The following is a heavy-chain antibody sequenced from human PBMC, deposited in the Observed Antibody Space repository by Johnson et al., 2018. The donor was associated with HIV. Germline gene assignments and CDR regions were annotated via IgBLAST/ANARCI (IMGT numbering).Heavy chain of an antibody. CDR2: INWNGGST. V-gene: IGHV3-20*04. CDR1: GFTFDDYG. Sequence: VKLLESGGGVVRPGGSLRLSCAASGFTFDDYGMSWVRQAPGKGLEWVSGINWNGGSTGYADSVKGRFTISRDNAKNSLYLQMNSLRAEDTALYYCARSTVGATTGGAFDIWGQGTMVTVSS. D-gene: IGHD1-26*01. J-gene: IGHJ3*02. CDR3: ARSTVGATTGGAFDI.